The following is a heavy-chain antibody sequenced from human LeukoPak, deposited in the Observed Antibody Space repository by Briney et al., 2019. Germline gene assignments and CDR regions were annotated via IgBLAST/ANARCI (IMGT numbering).Heavy chain of an antibody. CDR2: IWYDGSNK. V-gene: IGHV3-33*06. J-gene: IGHJ4*02. CDR3: AKDVAAHWKEGLDY. Sequence: GGSLSLSCAAPGFTFRNYGMHWVRQAPGKGLEWVAVIWYDGSNKNYADSVKGRVTISRDNSKNTLWLQMNSLRAEDTAVYYCAKDVAAHWKEGLDYWGQGTLVTVSS. CDR1: GFTFRNYG. D-gene: IGHD1-1*01.